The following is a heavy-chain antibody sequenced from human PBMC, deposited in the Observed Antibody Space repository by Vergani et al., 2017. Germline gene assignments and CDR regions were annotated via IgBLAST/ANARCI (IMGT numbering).Heavy chain of an antibody. CDR3: ARLGGFCDSSSCYSNVDY. J-gene: IGHJ4*02. CDR2: LKQDGTEK. CDR1: GITFWKFG. Sequence: EVDLVESGGGLAQPGGSLRLSCEASGITFWKFGMHWVRQGPGKGLEWVANLKQDGTEKHSVDSVKGRFTIFRDNTQNSLYLQMNSLRAEDTAVYYCARLGGFCDSSSCYSNVDYWGQGTLVTVSS. V-gene: IGHV3-7*01. D-gene: IGHD3-22*01.